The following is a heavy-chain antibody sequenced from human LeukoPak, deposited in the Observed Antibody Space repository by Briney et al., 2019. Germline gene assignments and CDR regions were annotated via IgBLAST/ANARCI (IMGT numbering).Heavy chain of an antibody. CDR3: AKDETIDYYDSSGYQDY. J-gene: IGHJ4*02. CDR2: ISGSGGST. D-gene: IGHD3-22*01. CDR1: GFTFSSYA. V-gene: IGHV3-23*01. Sequence: QPGGSLRLSCAASGFTFSSYAMSWVRQAPGKGLEWVSAISGSGGSTYYADSVKGRFTISRDNSKNTLYLQMNSLRAEDTAVYYCAKDETIDYYDSSGYQDYWGQGTLVTVSS.